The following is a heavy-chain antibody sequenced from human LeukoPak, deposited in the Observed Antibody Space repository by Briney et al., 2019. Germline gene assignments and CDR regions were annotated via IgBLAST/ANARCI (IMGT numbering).Heavy chain of an antibody. D-gene: IGHD2-2*01. V-gene: IGHV3-11*04. J-gene: IGHJ6*03. CDR1: GFTFSDYY. Sequence: GGSLRLSCAASGFTFSDYYMSWIRRAPGKGLEWVSYISSSGSTIYYADSVKGRFTISRDNAKNSLYLQMNSLRAEDTAVYYCARLHCSSTSCYRFANTYYMDVWGKGTTVTVSS. CDR3: ARLHCSSTSCYRFANTYYMDV. CDR2: ISSSGSTI.